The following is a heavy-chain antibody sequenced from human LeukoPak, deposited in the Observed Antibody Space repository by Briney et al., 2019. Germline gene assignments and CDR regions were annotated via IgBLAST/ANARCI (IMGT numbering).Heavy chain of an antibody. CDR1: GFTFSSYG. CDR3: ARDENYGSGTLKEDWFDP. V-gene: IGHV3-33*01. D-gene: IGHD3-10*01. Sequence: PGGSLRLSCAASGFTFSSYGMHWVRQAPGKGLEWVAVIWYDGSNKYYADSVKGRFTISRDNSKNTLYLQMNSLRAEDTAVYYCARDENYGSGTLKEDWFDPWGQGTLVTVSS. J-gene: IGHJ5*02. CDR2: IWYDGSNK.